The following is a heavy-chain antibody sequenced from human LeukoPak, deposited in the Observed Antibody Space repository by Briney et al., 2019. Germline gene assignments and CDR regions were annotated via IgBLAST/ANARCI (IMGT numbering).Heavy chain of an antibody. CDR3: ASLDTSLITGDY. CDR2: IKQDGREM. D-gene: IGHD5-18*01. CDR1: GFIFSSYW. Sequence: GGSLRLSCAASGFIFSSYWMSWVRQAPGKGLEWVANIKQDGREMNYVDSVRGRFIISRDNAKNSLFLQMNSLRAEDTAVYYCASLDTSLITGDYWGQGTLVTVSS. V-gene: IGHV3-7*01. J-gene: IGHJ4*02.